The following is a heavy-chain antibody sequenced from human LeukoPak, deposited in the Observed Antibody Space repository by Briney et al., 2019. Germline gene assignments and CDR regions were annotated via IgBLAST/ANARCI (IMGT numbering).Heavy chain of an antibody. J-gene: IGHJ5*02. CDR1: GGTFSSYA. CDR3: ARGWELHHWFDP. Sequence: SVKVSCKASGGTFSSYAISWVRQAPGQGLEWMGGIIPIFGTANYAQKFQGRVTITTDGSTSTAYMELSSLRSEDTAVYYCARGWELHHWFDPWGQGTLVTVSS. V-gene: IGHV1-69*05. CDR2: IIPIFGTA. D-gene: IGHD1-26*01.